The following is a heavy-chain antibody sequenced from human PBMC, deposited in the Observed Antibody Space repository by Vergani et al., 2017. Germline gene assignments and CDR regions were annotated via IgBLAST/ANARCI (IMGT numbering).Heavy chain of an antibody. CDR2: VSTGTKSQ. D-gene: IGHD2-2*01. Sequence: QLVESGGGWVQPGGSLRLSCVVSGFDFSSYIMNWVRQAPGKELEWVSFVSTGTKSQSYAESVKGRFTISRDSAKNSLYLQMDSLRAEDTAVYYCAREYSSTSGRAFDFWGQGTKVTVSS. V-gene: IGHV3-48*01. CDR3: AREYSSTSGRAFDF. CDR1: GFDFSSYI. J-gene: IGHJ3*01.